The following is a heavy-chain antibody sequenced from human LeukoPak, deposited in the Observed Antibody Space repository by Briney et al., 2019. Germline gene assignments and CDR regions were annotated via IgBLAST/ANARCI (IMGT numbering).Heavy chain of an antibody. CDR3: ARAPTVLVGYCSSSSCQADY. V-gene: IGHV3-30*03. Sequence: GGSLRLSCAASGFTFSSYGMHWVRQAPGKGLEWVAVISYDGSNKYYADSVKGRFTISRDNSKNTLYLQMNSLRVEDTAVYYCARAPTVLVGYCSSSSCQADYWGQGTLVTVSS. CDR1: GFTFSSYG. J-gene: IGHJ4*02. D-gene: IGHD2-2*01. CDR2: ISYDGSNK.